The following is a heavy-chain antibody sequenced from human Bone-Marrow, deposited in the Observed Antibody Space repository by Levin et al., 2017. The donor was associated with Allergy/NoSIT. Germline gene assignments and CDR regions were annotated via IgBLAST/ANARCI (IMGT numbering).Heavy chain of an antibody. J-gene: IGHJ4*02. Sequence: GGSLRLSCAASGFTFRSYEMNWVRQAPGKGLEWLAYIGGTTSTILYADSVKGRFTISRDNAKNSLYLQMNSLRDEDTAVYYCARGFAVDRSYFDYWGQGTLVTVSS. CDR2: IGGTTSTI. CDR1: GFTFRSYE. CDR3: ARGFAVDRSYFDY. V-gene: IGHV3-48*02. D-gene: IGHD2-15*01.